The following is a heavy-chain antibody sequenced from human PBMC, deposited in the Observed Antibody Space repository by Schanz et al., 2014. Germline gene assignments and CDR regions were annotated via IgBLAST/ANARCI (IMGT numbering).Heavy chain of an antibody. Sequence: EVQLVASGGGLVQPGGSLRLSCAASGFAVDNYYMSCVRQAPGRRLEWVSIIFTDGRTYYADSVKGRFTISRDSSKNTLFLQMNSLRTEDTAVYYCARLDPYCRSGTCSRAFDFWGQGTLVTVSS. CDR1: GFAVDNYY. D-gene: IGHD2-15*01. CDR3: ARLDPYCRSGTCSRAFDF. CDR2: IFTDGRT. J-gene: IGHJ4*02. V-gene: IGHV3-66*02.